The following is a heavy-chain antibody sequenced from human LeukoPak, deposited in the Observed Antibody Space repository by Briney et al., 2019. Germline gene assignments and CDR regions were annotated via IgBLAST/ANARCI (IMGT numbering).Heavy chain of an antibody. V-gene: IGHV5-51*01. CDR1: GYSFTSNW. D-gene: IGHD3-16*01. CDR2: IYPGDSET. J-gene: IGHJ4*02. CDR3: ARHPWGIKVADY. Sequence: GESLKISCKGSGYSFTSNWIGWVRQMPGKGLERMGIIYPGDSETTCSPSFQGQVTISANKSITTAYLQWDSLKASDTAMYYCARHPWGIKVADYWGQGTLVTVSS.